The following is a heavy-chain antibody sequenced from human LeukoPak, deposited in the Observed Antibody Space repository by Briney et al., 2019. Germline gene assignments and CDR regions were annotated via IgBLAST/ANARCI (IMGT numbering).Heavy chain of an antibody. V-gene: IGHV1-18*01. CDR2: ISAYNGNT. J-gene: IGHJ4*02. CDR1: GYTFTSYG. CDR3: ARELRKRGYSYGYSWDY. D-gene: IGHD5-18*01. Sequence: ASVKVSCKASGYTFTSYGISWVRQAPGQGLAWMGWISAYNGNTNYAQKLQGRVTMTTDTSTSTAYMELRSLRSDDTAVYYCARELRKRGYSYGYSWDYWGQGTLVTVSS.